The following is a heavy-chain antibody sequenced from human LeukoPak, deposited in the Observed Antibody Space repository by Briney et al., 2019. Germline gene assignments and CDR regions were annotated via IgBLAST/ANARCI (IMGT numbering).Heavy chain of an antibody. Sequence: GGSLRLSCAASGFTFSSYWMSWVRQAPGKGLEWVANIKQDGSEKYYVDSVKGRFTISRDNAKNSLYLQMNSLRAEDTAVYYCAREEVRSGYYTEHDAFDIWGQGTMVTVSP. CDR2: IKQDGSEK. V-gene: IGHV3-7*01. CDR3: AREEVRSGYYTEHDAFDI. D-gene: IGHD3-3*01. J-gene: IGHJ3*02. CDR1: GFTFSSYW.